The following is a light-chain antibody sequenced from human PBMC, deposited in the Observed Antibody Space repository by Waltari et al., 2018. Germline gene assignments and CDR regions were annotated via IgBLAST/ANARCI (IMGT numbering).Light chain of an antibody. V-gene: IGKV1-33*01. Sequence: DIQMTQSPSSLSASVGDRVTITCQASQDISNYLNRYQQKPGKAPKLLIYDASNLETGVPSRFSGSGSGTDFTFTISSLQPEDIATYYCQQYDNPALTFGGGTKVVIK. CDR1: QDISNY. J-gene: IGKJ4*01. CDR3: QQYDNPALT. CDR2: DAS.